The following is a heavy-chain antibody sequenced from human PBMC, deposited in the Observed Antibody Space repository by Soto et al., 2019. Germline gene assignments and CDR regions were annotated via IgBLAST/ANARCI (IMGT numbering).Heavy chain of an antibody. CDR2: ILPSLHTT. CDR1: GVTCFNSG. J-gene: IGHJ1*01. D-gene: IGHD2-15*01. V-gene: IGHV1-69*11. Sequence: QVHLVQSGAEVKKPGSSVKVSCKASGVTCFNSGFSWVRQAPGQGLEWVGGILPSLHTTKYAQSFRGRVTIPADESTSTAYMELTSLRADDTAVYYCASGPGYCSGGSCRPSEYFRHWGQGTMLIVSS. CDR3: ASGPGYCSGGSCRPSEYFRH.